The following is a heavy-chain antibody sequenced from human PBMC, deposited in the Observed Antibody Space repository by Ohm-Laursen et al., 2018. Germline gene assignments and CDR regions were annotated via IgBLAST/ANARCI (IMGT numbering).Heavy chain of an antibody. J-gene: IGHJ4*02. CDR2: INNDGSST. Sequence: SLRLSCTASGFTFSSSWMHWVRQAPGKGLVWVSHINNDGSSTTYVDSVKGRFTISRDNAKNSLYLQMNSLRAEDTAVYYCARDTSGYFYYWGQGTLVTVSS. CDR1: GFTFSSSW. V-gene: IGHV3-74*01. D-gene: IGHD3-22*01. CDR3: ARDTSGYFYY.